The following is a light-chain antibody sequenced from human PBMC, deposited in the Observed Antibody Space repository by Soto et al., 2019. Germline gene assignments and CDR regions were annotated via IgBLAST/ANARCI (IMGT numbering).Light chain of an antibody. CDR2: EVN. J-gene: IGLJ1*01. CDR1: SSDVGGYNY. CDR3: SSYAGSSNV. V-gene: IGLV2-8*01. Sequence: QSALTQPPSASGSPGQSVAISCTGTSSDVGGYNYVSWCQQHPGKAPKLMIYEVNKRPPGVPDRFSGSKSGNTASLTVSGLQAEDEADYYCSSYAGSSNVFGTGTKVTVL.